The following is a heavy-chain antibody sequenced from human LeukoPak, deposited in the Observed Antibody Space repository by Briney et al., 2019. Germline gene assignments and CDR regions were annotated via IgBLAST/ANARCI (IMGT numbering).Heavy chain of an antibody. Sequence: GGSLRLSCAAYGFTFSSYGMHWVGQAQGKGGEWVAVISYDGSNNYYADSVKGRFTISRDNSKNTLYLQMNSLRAEDTAVYYCAKSTYYYDSSGYLDYWGQGTLVTVSS. CDR3: AKSTYYYDSSGYLDY. V-gene: IGHV3-30*18. CDR2: ISYDGSNN. CDR1: GFTFSSYG. J-gene: IGHJ4*02. D-gene: IGHD3-22*01.